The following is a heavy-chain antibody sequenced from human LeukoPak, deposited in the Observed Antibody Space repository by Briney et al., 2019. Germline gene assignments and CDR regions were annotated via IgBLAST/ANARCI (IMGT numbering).Heavy chain of an antibody. CDR1: GFTFSSYS. CDR2: IYSGGST. CDR3: AKRGGRSD. V-gene: IGHV3-23*03. D-gene: IGHD1-26*01. J-gene: IGHJ4*02. Sequence: GGSLRLSCAASGFTFSSYSMNWVRQAPGKGLEWVSVIYSGGSTYYADSVKGRFTISRDNSKNTLYLQMNSLRAEDTAVYYCAKRGGRSDWGQGTLVTVSS.